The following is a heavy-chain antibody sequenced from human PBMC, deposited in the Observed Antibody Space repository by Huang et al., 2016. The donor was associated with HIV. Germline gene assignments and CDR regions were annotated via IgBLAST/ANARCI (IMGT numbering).Heavy chain of an antibody. J-gene: IGHJ3*02. V-gene: IGHV1-24*01. Sequence: QVQLVESGAELKKPGASVRVSCKVSGYTVSELSLHWVRQAPAQGLEGMGGFDPEGGKTIYAQELQGRVTMTEDTSTDTAYMELSSLRPEDTAVYYCATSTPDVGAGVLRSAFDIWGQGTMVTVSS. CDR3: ATSTPDVGAGVLRSAFDI. D-gene: IGHD2-15*01. CDR1: GYTVSELS. CDR2: FDPEGGKT.